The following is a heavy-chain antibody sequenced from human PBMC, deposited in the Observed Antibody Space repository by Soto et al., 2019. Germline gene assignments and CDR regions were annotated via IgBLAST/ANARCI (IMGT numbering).Heavy chain of an antibody. CDR3: AKNQAMDV. CDR2: ISYDGSNK. D-gene: IGHD2-2*01. J-gene: IGHJ6*02. Sequence: LRLSCAASGFTFSSYGMHWVRQAPGKGLEWVAVISYDGSNKYYADSVKGRFTISRDNSKNTPYLQMNSLRAEDTAVYYCAKNQAMDVWGQGTTVTVSS. CDR1: GFTFSSYG. V-gene: IGHV3-30*18.